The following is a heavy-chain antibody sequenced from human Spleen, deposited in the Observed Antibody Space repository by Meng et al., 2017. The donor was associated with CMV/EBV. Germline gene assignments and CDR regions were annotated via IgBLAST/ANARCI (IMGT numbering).Heavy chain of an antibody. CDR1: GFSVSNKY. CDR2: IYSGSTT. V-gene: IGHV3-66*02. Sequence: GESLKISCAVSGFSVSNKYMSWVRQAPGKGLEWVSIIYSGSTTYYADSVKGRFTISRDNFKNTMYLQMNSLRVEDTAVYYCARGRVDGIYYYYGMDVWGQGTTVTVSS. D-gene: IGHD5-12*01. CDR3: ARGRVDGIYYYYGMDV. J-gene: IGHJ6*02.